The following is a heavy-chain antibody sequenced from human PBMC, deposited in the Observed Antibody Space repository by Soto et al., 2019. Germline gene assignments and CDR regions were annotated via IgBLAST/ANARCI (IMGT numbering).Heavy chain of an antibody. CDR2: IDPSDSYT. D-gene: IGHD6-19*01. J-gene: IGHJ6*02. CDR3: ARRRIAVAVPYYYYGMDV. Sequence: PVEALKISCKGSGYSFTSYWSSWFRQMPGKGLEWMGRIDPSDSYTNYSPSFQGHVTISADKSISTAYLQWSSLKASDTAMYYCARRRIAVAVPYYYYGMDVWGQGTTVTVSS. CDR1: GYSFTSYW. V-gene: IGHV5-10-1*01.